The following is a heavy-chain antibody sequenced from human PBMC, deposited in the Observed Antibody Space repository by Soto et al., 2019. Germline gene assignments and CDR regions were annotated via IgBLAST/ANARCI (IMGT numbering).Heavy chain of an antibody. CDR3: ARHLVEVWRRDGHYYYYYGMDV. CDR2: IYYSGST. V-gene: IGHV4-39*01. CDR1: GGSISSSSYY. Sequence: SETLSLTCTVSGGSISSSSYYWGWIRQPPGKGLEWIGSIYYSGSTYYNPSLKSRVTISVDTSKNQFSLKLSSVTAADTAVYYCARHLVEVWRRDGHYYYYYGMDVWGQGTTVTVSS. J-gene: IGHJ6*02. D-gene: IGHD3-3*01.